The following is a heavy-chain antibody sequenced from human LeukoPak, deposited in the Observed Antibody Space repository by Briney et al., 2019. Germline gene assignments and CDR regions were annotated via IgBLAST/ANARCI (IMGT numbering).Heavy chain of an antibody. CDR3: AKGCGGDCYSGYFQH. CDR2: LSGSGGGT. CDR1: RFTFSSYA. Sequence: GGSLRLSCAASRFTFSSYAMSWVRQAPGKGLEWVSTLSGSGGGTYYANSVKGRFTISRDNSKNTLYLQMNSLRAEDTAVYYCAKGCGGDCYSGYFQHWGQGTLVTVSS. V-gene: IGHV3-23*01. D-gene: IGHD2-21*01. J-gene: IGHJ1*01.